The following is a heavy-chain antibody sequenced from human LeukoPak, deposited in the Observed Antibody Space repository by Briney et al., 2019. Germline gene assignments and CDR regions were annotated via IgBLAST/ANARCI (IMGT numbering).Heavy chain of an antibody. CDR2: IYYSGST. D-gene: IGHD3-16*02. J-gene: IGHJ3*02. V-gene: IGHV4-59*01. CDR3: ARDKAYYDYVWGSYRYNYGAFDI. Sequence: SETLSLTCTVSGGSISSYYWSWIRQPPGKGLEWIGDIYYSGSTNYNPSLKSRVTISVDTSKNQFSLKLSSVTAADTAVYYCARDKAYYDYVWGSYRYNYGAFDIWGQGTMVTVSS. CDR1: GGSISSYY.